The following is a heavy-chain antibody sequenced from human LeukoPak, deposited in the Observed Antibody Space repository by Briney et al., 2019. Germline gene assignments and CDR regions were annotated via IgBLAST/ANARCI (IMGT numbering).Heavy chain of an antibody. D-gene: IGHD2-15*01. V-gene: IGHV1-69*05. J-gene: IGHJ4*02. CDR2: IIPIFGTA. Sequence: ASVKVSCKASGGTFSSYAISWVRQAPGQGLEWMGGIIPIFGTANYAPKFQGRITITKDTSISTVYMELSSLSSEDTAVYFCARVHGSVDSWGQGTLVTVSS. CDR3: ARVHGSVDS. CDR1: GGTFSSYA.